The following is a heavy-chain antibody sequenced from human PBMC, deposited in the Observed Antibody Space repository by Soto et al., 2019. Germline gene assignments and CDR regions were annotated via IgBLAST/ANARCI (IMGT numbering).Heavy chain of an antibody. D-gene: IGHD1-26*01. CDR3: ARRPRSGSYPDAFDI. CDR2: IYPGDSDT. V-gene: IGHV5-51*01. CDR1: GYTFSNYC. Sequence: GESLKISCEDSGYTFSNYCIVWLRQMPWKGLEWMGIIYPGDSDTRYSPSFQGQVTISADKSISTAYLQWRSLKASDTAMYYCARRPRSGSYPDAFDIWGQGTMVTVSS. J-gene: IGHJ3*02.